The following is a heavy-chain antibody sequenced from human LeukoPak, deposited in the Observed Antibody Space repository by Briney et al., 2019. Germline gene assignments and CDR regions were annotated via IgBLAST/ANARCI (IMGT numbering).Heavy chain of an antibody. CDR1: GFTFSDYY. J-gene: IGHJ4*02. Sequence: GGSLRLSCTASGFTFSDYYMTWIRQAPGKGLEWVSHISSGGTITYYADSVKGQLTISRDNAKNSLYLQMNSLRAEDTGVYFCARARYKYGSYYFDYWGQGTLVTVSS. D-gene: IGHD3-10*01. CDR2: ISSGGTIT. CDR3: ARARYKYGSYYFDY. V-gene: IGHV3-11*01.